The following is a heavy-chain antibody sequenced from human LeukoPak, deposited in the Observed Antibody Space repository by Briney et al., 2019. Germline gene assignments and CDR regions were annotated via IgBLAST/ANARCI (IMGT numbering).Heavy chain of an antibody. Sequence: GSLRLSCAASGFTFSSYSMNWVRQAPGKGLEWVSGISGSDGTTYYADSVKGRFTISRDNSKNTLYLQMHSLRAEDTAVYYCARGPSGYHNTGGQGTLVTVSS. V-gene: IGHV3-23*01. CDR1: GFTFSSYS. J-gene: IGHJ4*02. D-gene: IGHD5-12*01. CDR2: ISGSDGTT. CDR3: ARGPSGYHNT.